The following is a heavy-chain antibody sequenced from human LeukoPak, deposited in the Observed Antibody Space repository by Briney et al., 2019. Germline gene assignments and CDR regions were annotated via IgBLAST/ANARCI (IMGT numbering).Heavy chain of an antibody. D-gene: IGHD2/OR15-2a*01. CDR1: GFTFSSFG. Sequence: GSLRLSCAATGFTFSSFGMHWVRQAPGKGLEWVAFIRYNGSNQYYEDSLKGRFTISRDNSKNEVYLEMSRLRPEDSALYYCVKDDFYAADEAWGRGTLVTVSS. CDR2: IRYNGSNQ. CDR3: VKDDFYAADEA. V-gene: IGHV3-30*02. J-gene: IGHJ5*02.